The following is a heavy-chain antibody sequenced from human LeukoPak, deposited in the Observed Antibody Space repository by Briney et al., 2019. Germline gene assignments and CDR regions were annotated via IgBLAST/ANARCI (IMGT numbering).Heavy chain of an antibody. D-gene: IGHD1-1*01. CDR2: IRSSSSTI. Sequence: GGSLRLSCAASGFTFSKYDMNWVRQAPGRGLEWVSYIRSSSSTIYYADSVKGRFTVSRDNAKNSLYLQMSSLRDEDTAVYYCARDQDNAFDSWGQGTLVTVSS. J-gene: IGHJ4*02. CDR3: ARDQDNAFDS. V-gene: IGHV3-48*02. CDR1: GFTFSKYD.